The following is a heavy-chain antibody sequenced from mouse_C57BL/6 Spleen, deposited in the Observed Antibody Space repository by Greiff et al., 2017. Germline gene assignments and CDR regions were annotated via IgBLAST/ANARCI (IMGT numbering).Heavy chain of an antibody. Sequence: QVQLKQPGAELVMPGASVKLSCKASGYTFTSYWMHWVKQRPGQGLEWIGEIDPSDSYTNYNQKFKGKSTLTVDKSSSTAYMQLSSLTSEDSAVYYSGLSTKVATEYGDWGQGTLGTVSA. J-gene: IGHJ3*01. CDR1: GYTFTSYW. CDR3: GLSTKVATEYGD. CDR2: IDPSDSYT. D-gene: IGHD2-2*01. V-gene: IGHV1-69*01.